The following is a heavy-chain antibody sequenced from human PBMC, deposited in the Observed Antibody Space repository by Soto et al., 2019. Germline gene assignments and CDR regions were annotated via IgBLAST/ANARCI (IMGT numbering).Heavy chain of an antibody. V-gene: IGHV4-61*01. CDR2: IYYSGSA. J-gene: IGHJ4*02. CDR3: ARERRVVGECSSSRYDYRAY. Sequence: SQALSLTCTVSADSVTRVCDYLSWLRQPPEKGLEWIGYIYYSGSADYNPSLGSRVTISIDTSKNQLSLKLTSVTAADKAVYYCARERRVVGECSSSRYDYRAYWGQRSLVT. D-gene: IGHD5-12*01. CDR1: ADSVTRVCDY.